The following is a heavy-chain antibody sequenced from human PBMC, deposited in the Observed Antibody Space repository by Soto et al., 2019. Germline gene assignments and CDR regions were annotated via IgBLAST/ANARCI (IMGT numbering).Heavy chain of an antibody. CDR3: AGFGYDWNGWD. CDR2: INTDGTYT. D-gene: IGHD1-20*01. Sequence: EMQLVESGGGLVQPGGSLRLSCVASGLSFRNYWVHWVRQAPGKGLEWVSRINTDGTYTSNADPVKGRFTISRDNAKNTLYLQMNSLRVEDTAVYFCAGFGYDWNGWDWGPGTLVTPSS. CDR1: GLSFRNYW. V-gene: IGHV3-74*01. J-gene: IGHJ4*02.